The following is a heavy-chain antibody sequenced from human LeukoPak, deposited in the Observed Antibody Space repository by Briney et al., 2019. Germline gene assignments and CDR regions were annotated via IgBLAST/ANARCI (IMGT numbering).Heavy chain of an antibody. V-gene: IGHV4-59*01. D-gene: IGHD4-23*01. J-gene: IGHJ2*01. CDR2: IYSSGST. CDR1: GVSISTYY. CDR3: ARAWLGYGGNAYWYFDL. Sequence: SETLSLTCTVSGVSISTYYWNWIRQPPGKGLEWIGYIYSSGSTNYNPSLKSRVTISIDTSRSQFSLKLNSVTAADTAVYFCARAWLGYGGNAYWYFDLWGRGNLVTVSS.